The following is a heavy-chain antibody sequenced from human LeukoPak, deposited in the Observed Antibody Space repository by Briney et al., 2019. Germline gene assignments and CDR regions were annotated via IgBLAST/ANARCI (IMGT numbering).Heavy chain of an antibody. J-gene: IGHJ5*02. CDR1: GYTFTGYY. D-gene: IGHD2-2*01. V-gene: IGHV1-2*02. Sequence: GASVKVSCKASGYTFTGYYMHWVRQAPGQGLEWMGWINPNSGGTNYAQKFQGRDTMTRDTSISTAYMELSRLRSDDTAVYYCARDMGYCSSTSCGWFDPWGRGTLVTVSS. CDR3: ARDMGYCSSTSCGWFDP. CDR2: INPNSGGT.